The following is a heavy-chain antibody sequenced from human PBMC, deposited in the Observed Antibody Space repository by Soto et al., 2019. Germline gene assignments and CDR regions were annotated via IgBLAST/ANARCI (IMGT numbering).Heavy chain of an antibody. J-gene: IGHJ4*02. Sequence: GGSLRLSCVASGFDFSSHDMNWVRQAPGKGLEWIAYINRRGVTHYADSVEGRFTISRDNAQNSLFLQMLSLRDEDTAVYYCAGDAAEINSYYIDFWGQGXLVTVSS. CDR3: AGDAAEINSYYIDF. CDR1: GFDFSSHD. D-gene: IGHD3-16*01. V-gene: IGHV3-48*02. CDR2: INRRGVT.